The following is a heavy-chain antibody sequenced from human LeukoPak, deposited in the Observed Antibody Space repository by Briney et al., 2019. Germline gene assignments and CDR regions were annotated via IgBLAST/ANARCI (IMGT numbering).Heavy chain of an antibody. D-gene: IGHD3-16*02. V-gene: IGHV1-2*02. J-gene: IGHJ5*02. Sequence: ASVKVSCKASGYTFTGYYMHWVRQAPGQGLEWMVWINPNSGGTNYAQKFQGRVTMTRDTSISTAYMELSRLRSDDTAVYYCAREWYDYVWGSYRSPKGGWFDPWGQGTLVTVSS. CDR3: AREWYDYVWGSYRSPKGGWFDP. CDR1: GYTFTGYY. CDR2: INPNSGGT.